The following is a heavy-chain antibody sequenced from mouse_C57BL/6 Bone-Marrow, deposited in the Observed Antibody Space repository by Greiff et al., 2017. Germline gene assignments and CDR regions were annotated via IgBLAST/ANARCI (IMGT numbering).Heavy chain of an antibody. Sequence: EVTLVESGGGLVKPGGSLKLSCAASGFTFSSYAMSWVRQTPEKRLEWVATISDGGSYTYYTDNVKGRFTISRDNAKNSLYLQMSHLKSEDAAMYSCARGWNYYAMDYWGQGTSVTVSS. D-gene: IGHD3-3*01. CDR2: ISDGGSYT. CDR1: GFTFSSYA. CDR3: ARGWNYYAMDY. V-gene: IGHV5-4*03. J-gene: IGHJ4*01.